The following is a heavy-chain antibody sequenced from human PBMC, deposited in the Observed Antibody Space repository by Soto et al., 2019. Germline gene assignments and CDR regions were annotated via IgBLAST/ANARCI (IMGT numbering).Heavy chain of an antibody. V-gene: IGHV3-21*01. Sequence: GGSLRLSYAASGFTFRSYSMNWVRQAPGQGLEWVTSISGSGSSIYYADSVKGRFTISRDNAKSSLYLQMNSLRAEDTAVYYCTSARGSSWYFDYWGQGALVTVSS. CDR3: TSARGSSWYFDY. CDR2: ISGSGSSI. CDR1: GFTFRSYS. J-gene: IGHJ4*02. D-gene: IGHD6-13*01.